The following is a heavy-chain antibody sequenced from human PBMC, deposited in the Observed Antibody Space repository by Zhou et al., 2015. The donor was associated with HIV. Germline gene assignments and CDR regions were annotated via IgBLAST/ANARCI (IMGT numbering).Heavy chain of an antibody. J-gene: IGHJ3*02. CDR2: INPSGGTA. V-gene: IGHV1-46*01. D-gene: IGHD3-10*01. Sequence: QVHLVQSGAEVKKPGASLKLSCEASGYTFTVYSIHWVRQAPGQGLEWMGIINPSGGTATYAQKFQGRVTLTRDTSTSTVYMELSSLRSEDTAVYYCARVGDLITMRPAGPDDAFDIWGQGTMVTVSS. CDR1: GYTFTVYS. CDR3: ARVGDLITMRPAGPDDAFDI.